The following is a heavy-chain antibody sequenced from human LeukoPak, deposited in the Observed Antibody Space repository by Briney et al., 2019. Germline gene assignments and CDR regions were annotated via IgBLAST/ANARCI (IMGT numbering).Heavy chain of an antibody. V-gene: IGHV3-74*03. CDR3: AGGAFSGFDQ. D-gene: IGHD2/OR15-2a*01. J-gene: IGHJ4*02. Sequence: GGSLRLSCAAAQSTFYSYWMHWVRLVPGKGLARVSRVNSDGTSTTYADSVKGRFTVSRDNAQNTLYLQMDSLRVDDTAVYYCAGGAFSGFDQWGQGILVTVSS. CDR1: QSTFYSYW. CDR2: VNSDGTST.